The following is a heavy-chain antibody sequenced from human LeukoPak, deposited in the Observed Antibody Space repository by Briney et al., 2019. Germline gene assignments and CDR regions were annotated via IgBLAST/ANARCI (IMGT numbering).Heavy chain of an antibody. D-gene: IGHD3-3*01. CDR1: GFTFSDYY. Sequence: PGGSLRLSCAASGFTFSDYYMSWIRQAPGKGLEWVSYISSRGSTIYYADSVKGRFTISRDNAKNSLYLQMNSLRAEDTAVYYCARVGGRDYDFWSGSAQYYFDYWGQGTLVTVSS. CDR3: ARVGGRDYDFWSGSAQYYFDY. J-gene: IGHJ4*02. V-gene: IGHV3-11*01. CDR2: ISSRGSTI.